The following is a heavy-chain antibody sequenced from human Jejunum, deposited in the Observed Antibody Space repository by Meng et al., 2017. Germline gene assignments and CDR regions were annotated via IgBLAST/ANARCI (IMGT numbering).Heavy chain of an antibody. CDR3: AGDNGDSGIFDY. J-gene: IGHJ4*02. D-gene: IGHD4-17*01. V-gene: IGHV1-3*01. CDR1: RYTLTNYA. Sequence: QGQLIPSGAEVKNPGASVKVSCKASRYTLTNYAIHWVRQAPGQRLEWMGWITVGNGNTKYSQKFQGRVTITRGTSASTAYMELSSLTSEDTAVYYCAGDNGDSGIFDYWGQGTLVTVSS. CDR2: ITVGNGNT.